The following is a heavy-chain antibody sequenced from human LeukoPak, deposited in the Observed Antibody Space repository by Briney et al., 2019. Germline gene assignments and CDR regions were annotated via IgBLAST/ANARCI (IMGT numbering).Heavy chain of an antibody. CDR2: INPNSGGT. V-gene: IGHV1-2*02. CDR3: ARGDTAMVPPFGY. CDR1: GYTFTGYY. Sequence: ASVKVSCKASGYTFTGYYMHWVRQAPGQGLEWMGWINPNSGGTNYAQKFQGRVTMTRDTSISTAYMELSRLRSDDTAVYYCARGDTAMVPPFGYWGQGTLVTVSS. D-gene: IGHD5-18*01. J-gene: IGHJ4*02.